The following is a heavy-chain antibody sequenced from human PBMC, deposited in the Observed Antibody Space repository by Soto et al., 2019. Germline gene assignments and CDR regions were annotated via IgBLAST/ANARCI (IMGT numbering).Heavy chain of an antibody. V-gene: IGHV4-61*01. CDR3: ARATYYYDSSGFDY. Sequence: SETLSLTCTVSGGSVSSGSYYWSWIRQPSGKGLEWIGYIYYSGSTNYNPSLKSRVTISVDTSKNQFSLKLSSVTAADTAVYYCARATYYYDSSGFDYWGQGTLVTVSS. CDR2: IYYSGST. J-gene: IGHJ4*02. CDR1: GGSVSSGSYY. D-gene: IGHD3-22*01.